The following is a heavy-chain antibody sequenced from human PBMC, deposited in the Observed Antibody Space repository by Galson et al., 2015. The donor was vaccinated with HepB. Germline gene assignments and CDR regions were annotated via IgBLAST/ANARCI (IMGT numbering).Heavy chain of an antibody. CDR3: ARAEDREQNFDP. CDR1: GGSISSYY. D-gene: IGHD1/OR15-1a*01. CDR2: IYYSGST. Sequence: ETLSLTCTVSGGSISSYYWSWIRQPPGKGLEWIGYIYYSGSTNYNPSLKSRVTISVDTSKNQFSLKLSSVTAADTAVYYCARAEDREQNFDPWGQGTLVTVSS. V-gene: IGHV4-59*01. J-gene: IGHJ5*02.